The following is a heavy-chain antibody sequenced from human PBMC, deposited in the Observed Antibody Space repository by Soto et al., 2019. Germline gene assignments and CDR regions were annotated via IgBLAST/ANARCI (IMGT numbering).Heavy chain of an antibody. D-gene: IGHD3-3*01. CDR1: GFTFSDYA. J-gene: IGHJ4*02. Sequence: QVHLEESGGRVVQPGTSLRLSCAASGFTFSDYAMHWIRKPPGKGLEWVAIISYEGSEKYYSDSVKGRFTISRDNSKNTVYLQMNSVRGDDTAVYYCARTYYDFWSGFSDWGQGALVTVSS. CDR3: ARTYYDFWSGFSD. CDR2: ISYEGSEK. V-gene: IGHV3-30*03.